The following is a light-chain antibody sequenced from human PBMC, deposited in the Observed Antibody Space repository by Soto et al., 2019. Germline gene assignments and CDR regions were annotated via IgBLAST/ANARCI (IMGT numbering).Light chain of an antibody. J-gene: IGLJ1*01. CDR2: STN. V-gene: IGLV8-61*01. Sequence: QTVVTQEPSFSVSPGGTVTLTCALSSGSVSTAYYPSWYQQTPGQAPRTLIYSTNTRSSGVPDRFSGSILGNKAALTITGAQADDESDYYCVLYMGSAIYVLGTGKKVTV. CDR3: VLYMGSAIYV. CDR1: SGSVSTAYY.